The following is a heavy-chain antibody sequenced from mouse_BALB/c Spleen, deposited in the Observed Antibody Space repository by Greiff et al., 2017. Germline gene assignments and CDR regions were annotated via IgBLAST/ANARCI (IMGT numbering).Heavy chain of an antibody. V-gene: IGHV5-6*01. J-gene: IGHJ4*01. CDR1: GFTFSSYG. D-gene: IGHD1-1*01. CDR2: ISSGGSYT. CDR3: ARQNFFYGSSYDYAMDY. Sequence: EVKLMESGGVLVKPGGSLKLSCAASGFTFSSYGMSWVRQTPDKRLEWVATISSGGSYTYYPDSVKGRFTISRDNAKNTLYLQMSSLKSEDTAMYYCARQNFFYGSSYDYAMDYWGQGTSVTVSS.